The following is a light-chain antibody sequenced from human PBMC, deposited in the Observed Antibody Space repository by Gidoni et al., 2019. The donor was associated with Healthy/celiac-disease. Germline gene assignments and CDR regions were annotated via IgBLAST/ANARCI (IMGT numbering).Light chain of an antibody. CDR3: QQYENLPRT. Sequence: DIQMTQSPSSLSASVGDRVTITCQASQDISNYLNWYQQKPGKAPKRLIYDASNLETGVPSRFSGSGSGTEFTFTISSLQPEDIATYYCQQYENLPRTFGQGTKVEIK. J-gene: IGKJ1*01. CDR1: QDISNY. CDR2: DAS. V-gene: IGKV1-33*01.